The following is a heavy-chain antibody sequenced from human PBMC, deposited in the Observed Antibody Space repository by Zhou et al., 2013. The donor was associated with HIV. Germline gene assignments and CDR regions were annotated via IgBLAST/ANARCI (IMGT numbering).Heavy chain of an antibody. CDR3: ARLIGPNQGY. J-gene: IGHJ4*02. Sequence: QVQLVQSGAEVKKPGASVKVSCKASGYSINNFGISWVRQAPGQRLEWMGWISGYNDNTEYRQRFQGRFTMTTDTSTNTAYMELRGLRSEDTAVYYCARLIGPNQGYWGQGTLVTVSS. CDR1: GYSINNFG. CDR2: ISGYNDNT. V-gene: IGHV1-18*01. D-gene: IGHD3-16*01.